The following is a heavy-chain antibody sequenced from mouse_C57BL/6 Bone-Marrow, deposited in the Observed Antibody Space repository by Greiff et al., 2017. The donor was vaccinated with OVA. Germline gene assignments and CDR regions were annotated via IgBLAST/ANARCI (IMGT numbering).Heavy chain of an antibody. CDR2: ISSGSSTI. CDR1: GFTFSDYG. Sequence: EVQRVESGGGLVKPGGSLKLSCAASGFTFSDYGMHWVRQAPEKGLEWVAYISSGSSTIYYADTVKGRFTISRDNAKNTLFLQMTSLRSEDTAMYYCASRYDYDVGLYFDYWGQGTTLTVSS. V-gene: IGHV5-17*01. D-gene: IGHD2-4*01. J-gene: IGHJ2*01. CDR3: ASRYDYDVGLYFDY.